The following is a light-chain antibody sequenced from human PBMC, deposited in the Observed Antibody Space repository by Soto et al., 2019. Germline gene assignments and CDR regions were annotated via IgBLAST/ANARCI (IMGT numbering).Light chain of an antibody. CDR3: QQSDESPGT. CDR1: QNVRSN. J-gene: IGKJ1*01. Sequence: EIVMTQSPATLSVSPGERATLSCRASQNVRSNLAWYQQKPGQAPRLLIYGASSRATGIPDRFSGSGSGTDFTLTISRLEPEDFAVYYCQQSDESPGTFGQGTKVDIK. V-gene: IGKV3-15*01. CDR2: GAS.